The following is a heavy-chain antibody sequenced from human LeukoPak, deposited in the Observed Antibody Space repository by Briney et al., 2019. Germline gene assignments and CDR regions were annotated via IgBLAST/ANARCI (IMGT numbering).Heavy chain of an antibody. CDR3: ARDLIAAAGIPGWVLDY. CDR1: GYTFTSYY. D-gene: IGHD6-13*01. CDR2: INPSDGST. J-gene: IGHJ4*02. Sequence: ASVKVSCKASGYTFTSYYMHWVRQAPGQGLEWMGIINPSDGSTSYAQKFQGRVTMTRDTSTSTVYMELSSLRSDDTAVYYCARDLIAAAGIPGWVLDYWGQGTLVTVSS. V-gene: IGHV1-46*01.